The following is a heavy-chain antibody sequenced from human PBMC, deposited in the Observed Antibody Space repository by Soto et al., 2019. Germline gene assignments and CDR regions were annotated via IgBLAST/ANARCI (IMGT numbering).Heavy chain of an antibody. V-gene: IGHV4-31*03. CDR2: IYYSGGT. J-gene: IGHJ6*03. CDR3: ARGDTGYYYYLDV. D-gene: IGHD1-26*01. CDR1: GGSISSGGYY. Sequence: QVQLQESGPGLVKPSQTLSLTCTVSGGSISSGGYYWSWIRQHPGKGLEWIGYIYYSGGTYYNPSLKSRVTISVDTSKNQFSLKLSSVAAAYTAVYYCARGDTGYYYYLDVWGKGTTVTVSS.